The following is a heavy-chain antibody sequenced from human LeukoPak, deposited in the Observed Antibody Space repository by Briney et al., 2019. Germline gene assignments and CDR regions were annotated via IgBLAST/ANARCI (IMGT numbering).Heavy chain of an antibody. CDR2: FNPSGGST. J-gene: IGHJ4*02. Sequence: AASVKVSCKASGYTFTSYYMHWVRQAPGQGLEWMGIFNPSGGSTSYAQKFQGRVTMTRDTSTSTVYMELSSLRSEDTAVYYCARVAYDFWSGYYIKTFDYWGQGTLVTVSS. CDR3: ARVAYDFWSGYYIKTFDY. CDR1: GYTFTSYY. V-gene: IGHV1-46*01. D-gene: IGHD3-3*01.